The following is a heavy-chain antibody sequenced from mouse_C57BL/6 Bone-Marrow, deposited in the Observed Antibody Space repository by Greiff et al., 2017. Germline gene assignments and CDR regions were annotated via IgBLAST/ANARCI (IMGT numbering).Heavy chain of an antibody. V-gene: IGHV7-3*01. J-gene: IGHJ1*03. CDR3: ARGSYWYFDV. D-gene: IGHD3-1*01. Sequence: EVQLVESGGGLVQPGGSLSLSCAASGFTFTDYYMSWVRQPPGKALEWLGFIRNKANGYTTEYSASVKGRFTISRDNSQSILYLQMNALRAEDRATYYCARGSYWYFDVWGTGTTVTVSS. CDR1: GFTFTDYY. CDR2: IRNKANGYTT.